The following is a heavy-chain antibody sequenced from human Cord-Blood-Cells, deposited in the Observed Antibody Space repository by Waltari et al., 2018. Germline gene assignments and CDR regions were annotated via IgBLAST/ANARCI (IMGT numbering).Heavy chain of an antibody. D-gene: IGHD7-27*01. J-gene: IGHJ2*01. Sequence: QVQLVQSGAEVKKPGSSVKVSCKASGGTFSRYAISWVRQAPGPGLEWMGRIIPILGIANYAQKFQGRGTITADKSTSTAYMERSSLRSEDTAVYYCAREQRSTGEGVNYWYFDLWGRGTLVTVSS. CDR3: AREQRSTGEGVNYWYFDL. V-gene: IGHV1-69*09. CDR2: IIPILGIA. CDR1: GGTFSRYA.